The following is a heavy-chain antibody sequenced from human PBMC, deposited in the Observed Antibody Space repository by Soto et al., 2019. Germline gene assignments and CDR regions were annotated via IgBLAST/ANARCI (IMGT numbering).Heavy chain of an antibody. J-gene: IGHJ5*02. V-gene: IGHV3-49*03. CDR1: GFTFGDYA. CDR3: TRSDDFWSGYLFDP. CDR2: IRSKAYGGTT. Sequence: GGSLRLSCTASGFTFGDYAMSWFRQAPGKGLEWVGFIRSKAYGGTTEYAASVKGRFTISRDDSKSIAYLQMNSLKTEDTAVYYCTRSDDFWSGYLFDPWGQGTLVTVSS. D-gene: IGHD3-3*01.